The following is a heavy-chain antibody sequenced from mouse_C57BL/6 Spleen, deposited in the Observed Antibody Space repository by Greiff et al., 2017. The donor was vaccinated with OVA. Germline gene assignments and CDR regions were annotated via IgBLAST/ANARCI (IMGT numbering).Heavy chain of an antibody. D-gene: IGHD1-1*02. CDR1: GYTFTSYW. CDR2: IHPNSGST. J-gene: IGHJ1*03. CDR3: AREGWTEYFDV. V-gene: IGHV1-64*01. Sequence: QVQLQQPGAELVKPGASVKLSCKASGYTFTSYWMHWVKQRPGQGLEWIGMIHPNSGSTNYNEKFKSKATLTVDKSSSTAYMQLSSLTSEDSAVYYCAREGWTEYFDVWGTGTTVTVSS.